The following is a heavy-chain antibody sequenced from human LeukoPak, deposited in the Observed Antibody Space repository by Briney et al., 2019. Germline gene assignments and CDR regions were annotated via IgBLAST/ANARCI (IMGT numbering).Heavy chain of an antibody. D-gene: IGHD6-13*01. Sequence: PGRSLRHSCAASGFTFSSYGIHWVRQAPGKGLEWVAVISYDGSHKYYRDSVKGRFTISRDNSKNTLYLQMDTLRAEDTAVYYCARGYSSSWLGYFDYWGQGTLVTVSS. V-gene: IGHV3-30*03. CDR1: GFTFSSYG. CDR2: ISYDGSHK. CDR3: ARGYSSSWLGYFDY. J-gene: IGHJ4*02.